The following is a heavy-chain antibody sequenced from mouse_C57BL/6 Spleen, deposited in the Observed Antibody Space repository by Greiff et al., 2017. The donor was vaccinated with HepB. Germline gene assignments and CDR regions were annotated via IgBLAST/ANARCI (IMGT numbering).Heavy chain of an antibody. CDR2: IRSKSNNYAT. D-gene: IGHD2-4*01. J-gene: IGHJ3*01. CDR1: GFSFNTYA. V-gene: IGHV10-1*01. CDR3: VRDYDYDDGY. Sequence: DVKLVESGGGLVQPKGSLKLSCAASGFSFNTYAMNWVRQAPGKGLEWVARIRSKSNNYATYYADSVKDRFTISRDDSESMLYLQMNNLKTEDTAMYYCVRDYDYDDGYWGQGTLVTVSA.